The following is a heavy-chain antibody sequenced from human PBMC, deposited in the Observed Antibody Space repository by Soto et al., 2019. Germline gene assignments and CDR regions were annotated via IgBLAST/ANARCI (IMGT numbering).Heavy chain of an antibody. V-gene: IGHV4-31*03. CDR1: GGSISSGGYY. J-gene: IGHJ6*02. Sequence: SGTLSLTCTVSGGSISSGGYYWSWLRQHPGKGLEWIGYIYYSGSTYYNPSLKSRVTISVDTSKNQFSLKLSSVTAADTAVYYCAREGHKWLRRYGMDVWGQGTTVTV. CDR2: IYYSGST. D-gene: IGHD5-12*01. CDR3: AREGHKWLRRYGMDV.